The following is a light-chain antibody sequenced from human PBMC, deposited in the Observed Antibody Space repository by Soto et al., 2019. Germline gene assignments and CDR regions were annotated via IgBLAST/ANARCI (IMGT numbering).Light chain of an antibody. CDR3: CSYADTSTYV. CDR2: EVS. CDR1: SSDVGNYNL. Sequence: QSALTQPASVSGSPGQSITISCTGTSSDVGNYNLVSWYQQHPDKAPKLMIYEVSKRPSGVSNRFSGSKSGNTAPLTISGLQAEDEADYYCCSYADTSTYVFGTGTKVTVL. J-gene: IGLJ1*01. V-gene: IGLV2-23*02.